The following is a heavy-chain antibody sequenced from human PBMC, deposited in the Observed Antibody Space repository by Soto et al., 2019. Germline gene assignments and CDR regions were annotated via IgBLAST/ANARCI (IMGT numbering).Heavy chain of an antibody. CDR1: GFTFSNAW. CDR2: IKSKTDGGTT. D-gene: IGHD2-15*01. Sequence: EVQLVESGGGLVKPGGSLRLSCAASGFTFSNAWMSWVRRAPGKGLEWVGRIKSKTDGGTTDYAAPVKGRFTISRDDSKNTLYLQMNSLKTEDTAVYYCTTEGPGYCSGGSCYAIDYWGQGTLVTVSS. CDR3: TTEGPGYCSGGSCYAIDY. V-gene: IGHV3-15*01. J-gene: IGHJ4*02.